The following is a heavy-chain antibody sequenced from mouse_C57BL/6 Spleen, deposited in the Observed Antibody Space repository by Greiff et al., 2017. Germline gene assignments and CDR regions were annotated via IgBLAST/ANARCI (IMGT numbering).Heavy chain of an antibody. CDR3: ARESYYAMDY. V-gene: IGHV1-72*01. CDR1: GYTFTSYW. J-gene: IGHJ4*01. Sequence: QVHVKQPGAELVKPGASVKLSCKASGYTFTSYWMHWVKQRPGRGLEWIGRIDPNSGGTKYNEKFKSKATLTVDKPSSTAYMQLSSLTSEDSAVYYCARESYYAMDYWGQGTSVTVSS. CDR2: IDPNSGGT.